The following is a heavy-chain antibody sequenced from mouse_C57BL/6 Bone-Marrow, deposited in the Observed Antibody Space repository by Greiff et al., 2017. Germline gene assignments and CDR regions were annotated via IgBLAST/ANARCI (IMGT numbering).Heavy chain of an antibody. CDR3: ARMATVRGDY. CDR2: ISYDGSN. D-gene: IGHD1-1*01. J-gene: IGHJ4*01. CDR1: GYSITSGYY. V-gene: IGHV3-6*01. Sequence: EVLLLESGPGLVKPSQSLSLTCSVTGYSITSGYYWNWIRQFPGNKLEWTGYISYDGSNNYNPSLKNRISITRDTSKHQFFLKLNSVTTEDTATNYYARMATVRGDYWGQGTSVTVSS.